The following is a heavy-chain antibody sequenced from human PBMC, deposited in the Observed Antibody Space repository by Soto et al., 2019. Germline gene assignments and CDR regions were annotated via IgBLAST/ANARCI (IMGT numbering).Heavy chain of an antibody. CDR3: ARDTYYDSVWGSYRHHFDY. Sequence: PSETLSLPCTISGGSISTYYWSWIRQPAGKGLEWIGRIYISGSTNYNPSLKSRVTVSVDTSKNQFSLKLSSVTAADTAVYYCARDTYYDSVWGSYRHHFDYWGQGTLVTVSS. V-gene: IGHV4-4*07. D-gene: IGHD3-16*02. CDR1: GGSISTYY. J-gene: IGHJ4*02. CDR2: IYISGST.